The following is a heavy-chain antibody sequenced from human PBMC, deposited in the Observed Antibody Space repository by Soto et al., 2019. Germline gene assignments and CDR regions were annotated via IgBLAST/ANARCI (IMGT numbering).Heavy chain of an antibody. CDR1: RFTFDDYA. CDR3: AKGTCSATNCYGSAFDY. CDR2: INWNSAAL. J-gene: IGHJ4*02. D-gene: IGHD2-2*01. Sequence: EVQLVDSGGGLVQPGRSLRLSCVVSRFTFDDYAMHWVRQAPGKGLEWVSGINWNSAALAYADSVKGRFTISRDNAKNSLFLQMNSLRAEDTALYYCAKGTCSATNCYGSAFDYWGQGSLVTVSS. V-gene: IGHV3-9*01.